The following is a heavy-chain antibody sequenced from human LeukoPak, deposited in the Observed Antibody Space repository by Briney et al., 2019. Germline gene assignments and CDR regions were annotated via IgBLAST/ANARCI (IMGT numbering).Heavy chain of an antibody. Sequence: GRSLRLSCAASGFIFSFYCMHWVRQAPGKGPMWVSRICPDGTGISYADSVKARFTTSRDNAKNTVYLQMNSLREEDTAVYYCVRDFRSADYWGQGTLVTVSS. CDR2: ICPDGTGI. V-gene: IGHV3-74*01. CDR3: VRDFRSADY. CDR1: GFIFSFYC. J-gene: IGHJ4*02.